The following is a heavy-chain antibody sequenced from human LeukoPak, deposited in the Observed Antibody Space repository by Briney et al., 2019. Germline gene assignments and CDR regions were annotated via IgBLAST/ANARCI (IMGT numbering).Heavy chain of an antibody. D-gene: IGHD6-19*01. V-gene: IGHV3-23*01. J-gene: IGHJ4*02. CDR2: ISGSGGST. CDR3: AKDRGIAVAGDSRY. Sequence: GGSLRLSFAASGFTFSSYAMSWVRQAPGKGLEWVSAISGSGGSTYYADSVKGRFTISRDNSKNTLYLQMNSLRAEDTAVYYCAKDRGIAVAGDSRYWGQGTLVTVSS. CDR1: GFTFSSYA.